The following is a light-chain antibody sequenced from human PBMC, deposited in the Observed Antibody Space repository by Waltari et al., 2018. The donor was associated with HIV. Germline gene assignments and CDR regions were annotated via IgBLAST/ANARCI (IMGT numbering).Light chain of an antibody. CDR2: EVT. CDR1: SSDIGAYDS. V-gene: IGLV2-8*01. CDR3: SSYGDSLRVL. J-gene: IGLJ3*02. Sequence: QSALTQPPSASGSLGQSVTISCTGSSSDIGAYDSVSWFQQHPRSAPKLLLYEVTRRPSTVSDRFSGSRSGSTAFLTVAGLQPDDEATYFCSSYGDSLRVLFGGGTNVTGL.